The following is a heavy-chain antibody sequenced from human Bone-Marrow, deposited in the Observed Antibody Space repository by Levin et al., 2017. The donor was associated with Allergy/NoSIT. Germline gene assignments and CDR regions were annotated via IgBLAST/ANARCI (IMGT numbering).Heavy chain of an antibody. Sequence: GGSLRLSCAASGFTFSDYSMNWVRQAPGKGLEWVSSITSRGTFIYYANSLRGRFTISRDNAKNSLYLQMNSLRAEDTAVYYCARDGNDSGIDYWGQGTLVTVSS. CDR2: ITSRGTFI. D-gene: IGHD3-10*01. J-gene: IGHJ4*02. V-gene: IGHV3-21*01. CDR3: ARDGNDSGIDY. CDR1: GFTFSDYS.